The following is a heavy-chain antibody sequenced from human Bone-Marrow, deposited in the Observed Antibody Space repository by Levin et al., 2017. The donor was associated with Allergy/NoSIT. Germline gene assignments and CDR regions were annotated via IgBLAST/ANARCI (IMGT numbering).Heavy chain of an antibody. D-gene: IGHD5-18*01. CDR3: ARKLYTAMATTYFDY. CDR1: GYSFTSYW. J-gene: IGHJ4*02. CDR2: IYPGDSDT. V-gene: IGHV5-51*01. Sequence: GESLKISCKGSGYSFTSYWIGWVRQMPGKGLEWMGIIYPGDSDTRYSPSFQGQVTISADKSISTAYLQWSILKASDTAMYYCARKLYTAMATTYFDYWGQGTLVTVSS.